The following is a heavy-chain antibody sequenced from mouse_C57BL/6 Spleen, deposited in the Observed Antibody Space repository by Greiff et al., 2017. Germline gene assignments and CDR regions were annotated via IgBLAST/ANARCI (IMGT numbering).Heavy chain of an antibody. Sequence: VKLVESGPGLVQPSQSLSITCTVSGFSLTSYGVHWVRQSPGKGLEWLGVIWSGGSTDYNAAFISRLSISKDNSKSQVFFKMNSLQADDTAIYYCARNVYGSSYGWYFDVWGTGTTVTVSS. J-gene: IGHJ1*03. CDR1: GFSLTSYG. V-gene: IGHV2-2*01. CDR3: ARNVYGSSYGWYFDV. D-gene: IGHD1-1*01. CDR2: IWSGGST.